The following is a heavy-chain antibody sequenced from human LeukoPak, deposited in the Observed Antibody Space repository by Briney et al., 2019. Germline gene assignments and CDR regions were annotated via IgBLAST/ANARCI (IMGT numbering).Heavy chain of an antibody. CDR1: GGSFSGYY. J-gene: IGHJ5*02. CDR2: INHSGST. D-gene: IGHD2-2*01. V-gene: IGHV4-34*01. Sequence: SETLSLTCAVYGGSFSGYYWSWIRQPPGNGLEWIGEINHSGSTNYNPSLKSRVTISVDTSKNQFSLKLSSVTAADTAVYYCARGRRCSSTSCHAGWFDPWGQGTLVTVSS. CDR3: ARGRRCSSTSCHAGWFDP.